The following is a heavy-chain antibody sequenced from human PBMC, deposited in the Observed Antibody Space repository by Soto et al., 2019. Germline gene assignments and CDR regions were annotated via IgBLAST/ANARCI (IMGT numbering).Heavy chain of an antibody. CDR2: ISYDGSNK. CDR3: ARDRERHYYYYGMDV. J-gene: IGHJ6*02. V-gene: IGHV3-30-3*01. CDR1: GFTFSSYA. D-gene: IGHD1-26*01. Sequence: SLRLSCAASGFTFSSYAMHWVRQAPGKGLEWVAVISYDGSNKYYADSVKGRFTISRDNSKNTLYLQMNSLRAEDTAVYYCARDRERHYYYYGMDVWGQGTTVTVSS.